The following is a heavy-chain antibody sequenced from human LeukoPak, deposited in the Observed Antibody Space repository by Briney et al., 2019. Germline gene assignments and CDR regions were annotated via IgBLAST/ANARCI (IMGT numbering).Heavy chain of an antibody. Sequence: GGSLRLSCAASGFTVSSSYMNWVRQAPGKGLEWVSVVYSGGSAYYADSVKGRFTISRDNSKNTLYLQMNSLRAEDTAVYYCAREGLGNGFDPWGQGTLVTVSS. CDR1: GFTVSSSY. J-gene: IGHJ5*02. CDR3: AREGLGNGFDP. V-gene: IGHV3-66*01. D-gene: IGHD3-10*01. CDR2: VYSGGSA.